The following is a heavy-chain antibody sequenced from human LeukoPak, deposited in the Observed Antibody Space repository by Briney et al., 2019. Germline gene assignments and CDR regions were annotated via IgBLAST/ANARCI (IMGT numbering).Heavy chain of an antibody. CDR1: GFTFRNLG. CDR3: AKGLVVVAAIDY. CDR2: VENDGRTK. V-gene: IGHV3-30*02. J-gene: IGHJ4*02. Sequence: GGSLRLSCAASGFTFRNLGMHWVRQAPGKGLEWVAFVENDGRTKYYADSVKGRFTISRDNSKNTLYLQMNSLRAEDTAVYYCAKGLVVVAAIDYWGQGTLVTVSS. D-gene: IGHD2-15*01.